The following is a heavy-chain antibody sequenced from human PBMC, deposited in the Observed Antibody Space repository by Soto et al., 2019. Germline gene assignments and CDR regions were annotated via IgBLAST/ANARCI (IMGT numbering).Heavy chain of an antibody. CDR2: IGGSGRKT. J-gene: IGHJ4*02. CDR3: AKDGLSDSPSAIDY. CDR1: GFTFTKSG. D-gene: IGHD6-13*01. V-gene: IGHV3-23*01. Sequence: GGSLRLSYAASGFTFTKSGMSWVRQAPGKGLEWVAGIGGSGRKTYYADSVKGRFSISRDNSKNSLFLQMNSLSADDTAIYYCAKDGLSDSPSAIDYWGLGTLVTVSS.